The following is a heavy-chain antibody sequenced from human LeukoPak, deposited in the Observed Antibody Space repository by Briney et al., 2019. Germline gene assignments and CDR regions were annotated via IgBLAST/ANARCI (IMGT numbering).Heavy chain of an antibody. D-gene: IGHD3-10*01. CDR2: ISAFNGHT. CDR3: ARGATPMLRGVGWFDP. V-gene: IGHV1-18*01. CDR1: GYTFTSYG. Sequence: ASVNVSCKASGYTFTSYGFSWVRQAPGQGLEWMGWISAFNGHTNYAQKLQGRVTLTTDTSTSTAYMELRSLGSDDTAVYYCARGATPMLRGVGWFDPWGQGTLVTVSS. J-gene: IGHJ5*02.